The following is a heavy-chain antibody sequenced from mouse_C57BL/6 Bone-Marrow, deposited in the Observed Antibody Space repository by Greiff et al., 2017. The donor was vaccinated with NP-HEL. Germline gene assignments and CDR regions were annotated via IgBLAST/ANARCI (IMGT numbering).Heavy chain of an antibody. V-gene: IGHV1-55*01. CDR1: GYTFTSYW. J-gene: IGHJ3*01. CDR2: IYPGSGST. CDR3: AIIYYYGSNAY. D-gene: IGHD1-1*01. Sequence: QVQLQQPGAELVKPGASVKMSCKASGYTFTSYWITWVKQRPGQGLEWIGDIYPGSGSTNYNEKFKSKATLTVDTSSSTAYMELRSLTSEDSAVYFCAIIYYYGSNAYWGQGTLVTVSA.